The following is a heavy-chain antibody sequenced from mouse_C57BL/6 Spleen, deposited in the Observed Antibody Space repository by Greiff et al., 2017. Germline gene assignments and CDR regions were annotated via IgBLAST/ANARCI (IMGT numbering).Heavy chain of an antibody. CDR1: GFTFSDYG. V-gene: IGHV5-17*01. J-gene: IGHJ1*03. CDR2: ISSGSSTI. D-gene: IGHD1-1*01. CDR3: ARWVITTVVDWYFDV. Sequence: EVKLVESGGGLVKPGGSLKLSCAASGFTFSDYGMHWVRQAPEKGLEWVAYISSGSSTIYYADTVKGRFTISRDNAKNTLFLQMTSLRSEDTAMYYCARWVITTVVDWYFDVWGTGTTVTVSS.